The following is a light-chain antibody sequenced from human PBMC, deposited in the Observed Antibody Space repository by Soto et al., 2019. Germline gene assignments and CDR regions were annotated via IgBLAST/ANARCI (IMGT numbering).Light chain of an antibody. Sequence: IQLTQSPSPLSASVGDRFAITCLASQSIITYLNWYQQKPGKAPKVLIYAASNLESGVPPRFSGSGSGTDFTLTISSLQPEDVATYFCQQSYRTPITFGQGTRLEIK. CDR2: AAS. V-gene: IGKV1-39*01. J-gene: IGKJ5*01. CDR1: QSIITY. CDR3: QQSYRTPIT.